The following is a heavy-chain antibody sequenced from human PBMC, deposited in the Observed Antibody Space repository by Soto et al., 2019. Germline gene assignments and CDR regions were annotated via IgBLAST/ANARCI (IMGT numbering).Heavy chain of an antibody. CDR3: AHTLNPPRGPTVPNWFDP. CDR1: GFSLSTSRVG. V-gene: IGHV2-5*01. D-gene: IGHD2-2*01. J-gene: IGHJ5*02. Sequence: QITLKESGPTLVKPTQTLTLTCTFSGFSLSTSRVGVAWIRQPPGKALESLALIYWNDDKRYSPSLKSRLTITKDISKNQVVLTMPNMDPVDTATYYCAHTLNPPRGPTVPNWFDPWGQGTLVTVSS. CDR2: IYWNDDK.